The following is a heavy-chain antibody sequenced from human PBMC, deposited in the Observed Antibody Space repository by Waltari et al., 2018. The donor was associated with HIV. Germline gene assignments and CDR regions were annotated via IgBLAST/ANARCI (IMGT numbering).Heavy chain of an antibody. CDR3: ARDPARGYRYLDGDDY. Sequence: QLQESGPGLVKPSETLSLTCTVSGYSISGGYYWGWIRQSPGKGLEWIGSIYHTGSTFYNPSLRSRVTISVDTSKNQISLKLISVTASDTAIYYCARDPARGYRYLDGDDYWGQGTLVTVSS. D-gene: IGHD5-18*01. CDR1: GYSISGGYY. J-gene: IGHJ4*02. CDR2: IYHTGST. V-gene: IGHV4-38-2*02.